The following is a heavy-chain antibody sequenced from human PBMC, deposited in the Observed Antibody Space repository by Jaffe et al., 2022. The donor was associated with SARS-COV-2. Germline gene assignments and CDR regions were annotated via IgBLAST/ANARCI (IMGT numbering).Heavy chain of an antibody. V-gene: IGHV3-74*01. Sequence: EVQLVQSGGGLVQPGGSLRLSCAASGFTLSNDWMHWVRQAPGKGLVWVSRINSDGSSTNYVDSVKGRFTISRDNAKNTLYLQMNSLRAEDTAVYYCARSNYYDSGGHAFDIWGQGTMVTVSS. CDR2: INSDGSST. D-gene: IGHD3-10*01. CDR1: GFTLSNDW. CDR3: ARSNYYDSGGHAFDI. J-gene: IGHJ3*02.